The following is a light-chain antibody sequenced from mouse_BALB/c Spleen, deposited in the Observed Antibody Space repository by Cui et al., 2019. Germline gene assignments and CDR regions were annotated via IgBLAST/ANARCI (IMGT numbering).Light chain of an antibody. J-gene: IGKJ1*01. CDR3: HQWSSYPWT. V-gene: IGKV4-80*01. CDR2: STS. Sequence: QIVLTQSQAIMSTSLREEITLTCSASSSVSYMHWYQQKSGTSPKLLIYSTSNLASGVPSRFSGSGSGTFYSLTISSVEAEDAADYYCHQWSSYPWTFGGGTKLEIK. CDR1: SSVSY.